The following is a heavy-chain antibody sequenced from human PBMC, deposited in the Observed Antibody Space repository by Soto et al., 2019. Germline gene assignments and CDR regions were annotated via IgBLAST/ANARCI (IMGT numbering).Heavy chain of an antibody. CDR1: GDTFAAFG. V-gene: IGHV1-69*01. D-gene: IGHD3-10*01. CDR3: ARETLRVKAQNPHFYGRGE. CDR2: IIPMFSTT. Sequence: QAQLVQSGAEVKRPGSSVMVSCKASGDTFAAFGFSWVRQAPGRGLEWMGVIIPMFSTTSYAEKFQDRINITAHDTTRTAYVELRTLRSDDSATYFCARETLRVKAQNPHFYGRGERGQWTTVTVS. J-gene: IGHJ6*02.